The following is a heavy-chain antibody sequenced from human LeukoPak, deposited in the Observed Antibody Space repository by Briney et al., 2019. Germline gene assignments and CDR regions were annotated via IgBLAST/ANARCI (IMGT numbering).Heavy chain of an antibody. D-gene: IGHD6-19*01. J-gene: IGHJ4*02. CDR2: IYTSGST. V-gene: IGHV4-4*07. Sequence: SETLSLTCTVSGGSISSYYWSWLRQPAGKGLEWIGRIYTSGSTNYNPSLKSRVTMSVDTSKNQFSLKLSSVTAADTAVYYCAREGDISGWYYPFHYWVQGTLVTVSS. CDR1: GGSISSYY. CDR3: AREGDISGWYYPFHY.